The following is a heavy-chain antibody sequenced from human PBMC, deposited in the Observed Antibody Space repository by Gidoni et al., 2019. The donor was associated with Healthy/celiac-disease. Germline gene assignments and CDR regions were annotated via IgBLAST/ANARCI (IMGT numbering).Heavy chain of an antibody. CDR1: GGSISSGSYY. Sequence: QVQLQESGPGLVKPSQTLSLTCTVSGGSISSGSYYWSWIRQPAGKGLEWIGRIYTSGSTNYNPSLKSRVTISVDTSKNQFSLKLSSVTAADTAVYYCARDDHCSGGSCYSGGIWGQGTMVTVSS. D-gene: IGHD2-15*01. J-gene: IGHJ3*02. V-gene: IGHV4-61*02. CDR2: IYTSGST. CDR3: ARDDHCSGGSCYSGGI.